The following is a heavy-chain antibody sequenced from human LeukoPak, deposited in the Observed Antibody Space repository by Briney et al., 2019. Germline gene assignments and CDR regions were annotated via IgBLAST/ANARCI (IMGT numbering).Heavy chain of an antibody. CDR1: GFTFSSYS. J-gene: IGHJ5*02. V-gene: IGHV3-21*01. CDR2: ISSSSSYI. CDR3: ARAITTKGRIVARRFDP. Sequence: GGSLRLSCAASGFTFSSYSMNWLRQAPGKGLELVSSISSSSSYIYYADSVKGRFTISRDNAKNSLYPQMNSLRAEDTAGYYCARAITTKGRIVARRFDPWGQGTLVTVSS. D-gene: IGHD2-15*01.